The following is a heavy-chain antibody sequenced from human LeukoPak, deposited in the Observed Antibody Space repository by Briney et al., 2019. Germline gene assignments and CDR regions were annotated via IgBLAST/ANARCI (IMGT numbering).Heavy chain of an antibody. Sequence: SGGSLRLSCAASGFTFSSFGMHWVRQAPGKGLEWVAVISYDGSNKYYADSVKGRFTISRDNSQNTLYLQMNSLRLEDTAVYYCAKAVTAMVADYWGQGTLVTVSS. CDR3: AKAVTAMVADY. D-gene: IGHD5-18*01. CDR2: ISYDGSNK. J-gene: IGHJ4*02. CDR1: GFTFSSFG. V-gene: IGHV3-30*18.